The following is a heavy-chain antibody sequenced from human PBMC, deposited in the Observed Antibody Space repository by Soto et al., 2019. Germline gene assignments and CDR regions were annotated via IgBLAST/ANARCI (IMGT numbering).Heavy chain of an antibody. J-gene: IGHJ6*02. CDR2: INPNSGGT. Sequence: GASVKVSCKASGYTFTGYYMHWVRQAPGQGLEWMGWINPNSGGTNYAQKFQGWVTMTRDTSISTAYMELSRLRFDDTAVYYCARGFEVAAAATDYYYGMDVWGQGTTVTVSS. V-gene: IGHV1-2*04. CDR1: GYTFTGYY. D-gene: IGHD6-13*01. CDR3: ARGFEVAAAATDYYYGMDV.